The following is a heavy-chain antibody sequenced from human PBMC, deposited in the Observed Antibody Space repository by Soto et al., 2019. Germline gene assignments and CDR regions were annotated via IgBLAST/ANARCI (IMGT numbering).Heavy chain of an antibody. V-gene: IGHV4-4*02. CDR1: GDSITSSHW. CDR3: ASRTNWGSFGS. CDR2: IYHSGST. J-gene: IGHJ4*02. Sequence: QVQLQESGPGLVKPSGTLSLTCAVSGDSITSSHWWSWVPQPPGKGLEWIGEIYHSGSTNYNPSLKRRLTISVDKSKNHFSLKVSSVTAADTAVYYCASRTNWGSFGSWGQGTLVTVSS. D-gene: IGHD7-27*01.